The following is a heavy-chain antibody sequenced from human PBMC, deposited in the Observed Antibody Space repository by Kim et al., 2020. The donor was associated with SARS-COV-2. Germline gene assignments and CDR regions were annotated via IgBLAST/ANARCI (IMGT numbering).Heavy chain of an antibody. Sequence: GGSLRLSCAASGFTFSSYGMHWVRQAPGKGLEWVAVISYDGSNKYYADSVKGRFTISRDNSKNTLYLQMNSLGAEDTAVYYCAKASSTYDSSGYSEYWYFDLWGRGTLVTVSS. CDR1: GFTFSSYG. CDR2: ISYDGSNK. D-gene: IGHD3-22*01. J-gene: IGHJ2*01. CDR3: AKASSTYDSSGYSEYWYFDL. V-gene: IGHV3-30*18.